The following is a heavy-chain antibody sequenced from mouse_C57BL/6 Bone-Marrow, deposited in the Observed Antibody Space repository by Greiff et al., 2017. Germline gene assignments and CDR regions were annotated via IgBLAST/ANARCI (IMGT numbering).Heavy chain of an antibody. V-gene: IGHV1-81*01. CDR3: AGTEFYGSSCRY. CDR2: IYPRSGNT. J-gene: IGHJ2*01. D-gene: IGHD1-1*01. Sequence: QVQLKQSGAELARPGASVKLSCTASGYTFPSYGISWVQQSTGQGLEWIGEIYPRSGNTYYNEKFKGKGTLNADKSSSTAYLELRSLTSEDAAVAFCAGTEFYGSSCRYWGQGTTLTVSS. CDR1: GYTFPSYG.